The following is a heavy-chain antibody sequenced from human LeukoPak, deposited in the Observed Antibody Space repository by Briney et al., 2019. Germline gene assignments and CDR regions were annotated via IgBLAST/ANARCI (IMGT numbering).Heavy chain of an antibody. J-gene: IGHJ6*02. V-gene: IGHV1-18*01. Sequence: GASVKVSCKASGYTFTSYGIGWVRQAPGQGLEWMGWISAYNGNTNYAQKLQGRVTMTTDTSTSTAYMELRSLRSDDTAVYYCARDSSGWSYYYYGMDVWGQGTTVTVSS. CDR3: ARDSSGWSYYYYGMDV. D-gene: IGHD6-19*01. CDR2: ISAYNGNT. CDR1: GYTFTSYG.